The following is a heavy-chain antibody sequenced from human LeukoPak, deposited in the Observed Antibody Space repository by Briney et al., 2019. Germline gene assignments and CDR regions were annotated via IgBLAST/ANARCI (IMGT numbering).Heavy chain of an antibody. CDR2: ISSSGSTI. CDR1: GFTFSSYE. CDR3: ATYSGYNHDY. Sequence: PGGSLRLSCAASGFTFSSYEMNWVRQAPGKGLEWVSYISSSGSTIYYADSVKGRFTISRDNAKKSLYLQMNSLRAEDTAVYYCATYSGYNHDYWGQGTLVTVSS. V-gene: IGHV3-48*03. D-gene: IGHD5-12*01. J-gene: IGHJ4*02.